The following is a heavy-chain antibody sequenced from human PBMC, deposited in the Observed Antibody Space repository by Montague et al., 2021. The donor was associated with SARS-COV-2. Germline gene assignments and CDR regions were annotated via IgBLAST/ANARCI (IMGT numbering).Heavy chain of an antibody. V-gene: IGHV3-9*01. CDR3: AKDSYYDFWSGYSPGENWFDP. Sequence: SLRLSCAASGFTFGDYAMHWVRQAPGKGLEWVSGISWNSGSIGYADSVKGRFTISRDNAKNSLYLQMNSLRAEDTALYYCAKDSYYDFWSGYSPGENWFDPWGQGTLVTLSS. CDR2: ISWNSGSI. CDR1: GFTFGDYA. D-gene: IGHD3-3*01. J-gene: IGHJ5*02.